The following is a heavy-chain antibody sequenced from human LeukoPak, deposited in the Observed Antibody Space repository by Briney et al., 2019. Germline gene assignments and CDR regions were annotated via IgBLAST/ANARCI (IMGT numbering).Heavy chain of an antibody. V-gene: IGHV1-69*05. D-gene: IGHD6-13*01. CDR3: ARMQIAAAGTPPAEDY. CDR2: IIPIFGTA. Sequence: ASVKVSCKASGGTFSSYAISWVRQAPGQGLEWMGGIIPIFGTANYAQTFQGRVTITTDESTSTAYMELSSRRSEDTAVYYCARMQIAAAGTPPAEDYWGQGTLVTVSS. CDR1: GGTFSSYA. J-gene: IGHJ4*02.